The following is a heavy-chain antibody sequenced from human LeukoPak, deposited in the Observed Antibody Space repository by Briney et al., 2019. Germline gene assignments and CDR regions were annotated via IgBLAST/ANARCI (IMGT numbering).Heavy chain of an antibody. J-gene: IGHJ6*02. V-gene: IGHV1-18*01. Sequence: ASVNVSCTASGYTFTRYGISWVRQAPGKGLEWMGWISAYNGNTNYAQKLQGRVTMTTDTSTSTAYMELRSLRSDDTAVYYCARARGLPGATVTSSRYYYYYGMDVWGQGTTVTVSS. CDR2: ISAYNGNT. CDR1: GYTFTRYG. CDR3: ARARGLPGATVTSSRYYYYYGMDV. D-gene: IGHD4-17*01.